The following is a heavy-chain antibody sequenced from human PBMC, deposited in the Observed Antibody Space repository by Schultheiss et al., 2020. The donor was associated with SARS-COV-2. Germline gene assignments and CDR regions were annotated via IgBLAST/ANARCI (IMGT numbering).Heavy chain of an antibody. D-gene: IGHD6-6*01. CDR1: GGSVSSGSYY. Sequence: SETLSLTCTVSGGSVSSGSYYWSWIRQPPGKGLEWIGSIYYSGSTNYNPSLKSRVTISVDTSKNQFSLKVSSVTAADTAVYYCARGGAARQPPPVWGQGTLVTVSS. J-gene: IGHJ4*02. CDR3: ARGGAARQPPPV. V-gene: IGHV4-61*01. CDR2: IYYSGST.